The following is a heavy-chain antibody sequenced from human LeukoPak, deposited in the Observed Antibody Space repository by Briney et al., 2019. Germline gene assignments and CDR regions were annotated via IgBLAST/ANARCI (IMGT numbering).Heavy chain of an antibody. V-gene: IGHV3-23*01. D-gene: IGHD6-13*01. CDR3: AKAIYGTGWSKNDY. CDR1: GFTFSSYA. Sequence: GGSLRLSCAASGFTFSSYAMSWVRQAPGKGLEWVSAISGGGGSTYYADSVKGRFTVSRDNSKNTLYLQMNSLRAEDTAVYYCAKAIYGTGWSKNDYWGQGTLVTVSS. J-gene: IGHJ4*02. CDR2: ISGGGGST.